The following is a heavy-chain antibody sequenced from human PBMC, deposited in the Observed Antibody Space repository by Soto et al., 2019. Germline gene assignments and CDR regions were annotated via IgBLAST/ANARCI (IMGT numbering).Heavy chain of an antibody. CDR2: IYPGDSET. D-gene: IGHD3-16*01. CDR3: ARDYDYALDY. CDR1: RYSFSSYW. J-gene: IGHJ4*02. V-gene: IGHV5-51*01. Sequence: KISCKGSRYSFSSYWIGWVRQMPGKGLEWMGFIYPGDSETRYSPSFQGQVTISVDKSISTAYLQWSSLKASDPASYYCARDYDYALDYWGQGTLVTVSS.